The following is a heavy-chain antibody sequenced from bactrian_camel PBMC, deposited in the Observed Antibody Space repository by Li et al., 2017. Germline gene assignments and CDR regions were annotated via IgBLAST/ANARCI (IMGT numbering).Heavy chain of an antibody. D-gene: IGHD4*01. V-gene: IGHV3S53*01. CDR2: IDSDGST. CDR1: QHTLKHYC. J-gene: IGHJ4*01. Sequence: HVQLVESGGGSVQAGGSLRLSCVSSQHTLKHYCMGWFRHAPGKEREAVAAIDSDGSTSYADSVQGRFTISKDNAKNTLYLYMSDLKHEDTALYYCGRQSIRLCLARLSILGPGYPGHRL. CDR3: GRQSIRLCLARLSI.